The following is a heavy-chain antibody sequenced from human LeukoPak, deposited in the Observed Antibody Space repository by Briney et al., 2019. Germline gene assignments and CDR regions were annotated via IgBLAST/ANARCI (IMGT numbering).Heavy chain of an antibody. V-gene: IGHV1-2*02. J-gene: IGHJ4*02. Sequence: ASVKVSCKASGYTFTGYYMHWVRQAPGQGLESMGWINPNSGGTNYAQKFQGRVTMTRDTSINTAYMDLSRLRSDDTAVYYCASDYGGNSGSYYFDYWGQGTLVTVSS. CDR1: GYTFTGYY. CDR3: ASDYGGNSGSYYFDY. D-gene: IGHD4-23*01. CDR2: INPNSGGT.